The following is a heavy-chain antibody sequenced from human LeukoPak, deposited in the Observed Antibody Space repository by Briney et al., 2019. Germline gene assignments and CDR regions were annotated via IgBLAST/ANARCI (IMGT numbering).Heavy chain of an antibody. CDR2: MNPNSGNT. V-gene: IGHV1-8*01. J-gene: IGHJ4*02. Sequence: GASVKVSCKASGYTFTSYDINWVRQASGQGPEWMGGMNPNSGNTVYAQKFQGRVTMTRDTPISTSYMELSSLRSDDTAVYYCARGRTNYFDYWGQGTLVTVSS. CDR1: GYTFTSYD. CDR3: ARGRTNYFDY.